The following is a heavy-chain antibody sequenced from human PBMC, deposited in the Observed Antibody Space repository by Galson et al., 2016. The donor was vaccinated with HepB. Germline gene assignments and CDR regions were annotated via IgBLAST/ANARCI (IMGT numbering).Heavy chain of an antibody. V-gene: IGHV3-23*01. J-gene: IGHJ4*02. CDR2: ITDSGGSA. Sequence: SLRLSCAASGFTFRRYAMTWVRQAPGKGLEWVSTITDSGGSAYYADSVKGRFTISRDNSKDTLYLQMDSLRDDDTAVYYCAKAVNPSSPRPDDWGQGTLVTVSS. D-gene: IGHD2/OR15-2a*01. CDR1: GFTFRRYA. CDR3: AKAVNPSSPRPDD.